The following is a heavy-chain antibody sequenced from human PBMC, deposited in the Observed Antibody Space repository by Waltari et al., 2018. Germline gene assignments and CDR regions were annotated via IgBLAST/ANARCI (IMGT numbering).Heavy chain of an antibody. V-gene: IGHV3-9*01. J-gene: IGHJ3*02. CDR2: ISWSSGSI. D-gene: IGHD1-26*01. Sequence: EVQLVESGGGLVQPGRSLRLSCAASGFTFDDYAVHWVRQAPGKGLEWVSGISWSSGSIVYADSVKGRFTISRDNAKNALYLQMNSLRGDDTALYHCAKDLDSGSHTSAYDIWGQGTMVTVSS. CDR1: GFTFDDYA. CDR3: AKDLDSGSHTSAYDI.